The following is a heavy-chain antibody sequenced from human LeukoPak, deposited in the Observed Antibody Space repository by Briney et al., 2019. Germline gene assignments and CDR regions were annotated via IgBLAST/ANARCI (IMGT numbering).Heavy chain of an antibody. V-gene: IGHV1-24*01. D-gene: IGHD6-19*01. CDR2: FDPEDGET. Sequence: GASVKVSCKVSGYTLTELSMHWVRQAPGKGLEWMGGFDPEDGETIYAQKFQGRVTMTEDTSTDTAYMELSSLRSEVTAVYYCATDLGRVYSSGWYYWFDPWGQGTLVTVSS. CDR1: GYTLTELS. J-gene: IGHJ5*02. CDR3: ATDLGRVYSSGWYYWFDP.